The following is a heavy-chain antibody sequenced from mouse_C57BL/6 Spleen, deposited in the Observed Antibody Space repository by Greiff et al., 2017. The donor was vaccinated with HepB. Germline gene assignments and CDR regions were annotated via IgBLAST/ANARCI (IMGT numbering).Heavy chain of an antibody. CDR2: INPGSGGT. CDR1: GYAFTNYL. V-gene: IGHV1-54*01. CDR3: ARSGIYYYGSSYGDYAMDY. D-gene: IGHD1-1*01. J-gene: IGHJ4*01. Sequence: VHLVESGAELVRPGTSVKVSCKASGYAFTNYLIEWVKQRPGQGLEWIGVINPGSGGTNYNEKFKGKATLTADKSSSTAYMQLSSLTSEDSAVYFCARSGIYYYGSSYGDYAMDYWGQGTSVTVSS.